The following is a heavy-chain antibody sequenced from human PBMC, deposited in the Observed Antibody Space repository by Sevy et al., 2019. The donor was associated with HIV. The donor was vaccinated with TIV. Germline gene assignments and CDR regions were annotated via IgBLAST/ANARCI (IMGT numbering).Heavy chain of an antibody. CDR3: ARAYSNPYYFDY. CDR2: IIPIFGTA. CDR1: GGTFSSYA. D-gene: IGHD4-4*01. V-gene: IGHV1-69*13. Sequence: ASFKVSCKASGGTFSSYAISWVRQAPGQGLEWMGGIIPIFGTANYAQKFQGRVTITADESTSTAYMELSSLRSEDTAVYYCARAYSNPYYFDYWGQGTLVTVSS. J-gene: IGHJ4*02.